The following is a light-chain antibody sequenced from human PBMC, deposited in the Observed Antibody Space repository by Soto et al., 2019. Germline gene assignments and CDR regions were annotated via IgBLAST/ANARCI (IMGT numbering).Light chain of an antibody. V-gene: IGKV3D-20*01. CDR3: QQYGSPPLT. Sequence: ELVLAQASGTLSLSTVAIANLSCGASQTGSSSYLAWYQLKPGLAPRLLFYDASNRAAGIPDRFSGSGSGTDFTLTISGLEPEDFAVYYCQQYGSPPLTCGGGTTGDIK. CDR1: QTGSSSY. CDR2: DAS. J-gene: IGKJ4*01.